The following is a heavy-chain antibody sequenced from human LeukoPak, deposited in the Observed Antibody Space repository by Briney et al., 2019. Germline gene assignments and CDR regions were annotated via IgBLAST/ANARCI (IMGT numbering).Heavy chain of an antibody. Sequence: SETLSLTCTVSGYSISSGYYWGWIRQPPGKGLEWIGSIYHSGRTYYNPSLKSRVTISVDTSKNQFSLKLSSVTAADTAVYYCARVYGSAIGYFDYWGQGTLVTVSS. CDR1: GYSISSGYY. J-gene: IGHJ4*02. D-gene: IGHD3-10*01. CDR2: IYHSGRT. CDR3: ARVYGSAIGYFDY. V-gene: IGHV4-38-2*02.